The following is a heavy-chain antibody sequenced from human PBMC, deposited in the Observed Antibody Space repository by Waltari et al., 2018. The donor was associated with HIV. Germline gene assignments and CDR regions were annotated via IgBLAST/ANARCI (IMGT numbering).Heavy chain of an antibody. CDR3: ARHSLTYYYDSSGYSVAFDY. CDR1: GGSNTSSSYY. CDR2: IYYSGST. Sequence: QLQLQESCPGAVKPSENLSLTCTCPGGSNTSSSYYWVWIPPPPGTGLVWIGSIYYSGSTYYNPSLKSRVTISVDTSKNQFSLKLSSVTAADTAVYYCARHSLTYYYDSSGYSVAFDYWGQGTLVTVSS. V-gene: IGHV4-39*01. D-gene: IGHD3-22*01. J-gene: IGHJ4*02.